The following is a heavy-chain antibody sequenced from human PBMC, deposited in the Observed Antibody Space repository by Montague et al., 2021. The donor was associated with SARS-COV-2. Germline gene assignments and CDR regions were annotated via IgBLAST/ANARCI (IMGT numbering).Heavy chain of an antibody. CDR1: GFTFSSHP. Sequence: SLRLSCAASGFTFSSHPMHWVRQAQGNGLEWVAVISFDGSSKYYVDSMKGRLTISRDNSKNTLFLQMNSLRVEDTAVYYCARGRQWLVLGQVDYWGQGTLVTVSS. D-gene: IGHD3-22*01. CDR3: ARGRQWLVLGQVDY. J-gene: IGHJ4*02. CDR2: ISFDGSSK. V-gene: IGHV3-30*04.